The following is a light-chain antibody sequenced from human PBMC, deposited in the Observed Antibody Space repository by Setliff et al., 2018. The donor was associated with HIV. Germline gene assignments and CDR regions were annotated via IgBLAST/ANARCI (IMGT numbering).Light chain of an antibody. CDR2: EVG. CDR3: CSYTSSTTLV. V-gene: IGLV2-14*01. J-gene: IGLJ1*01. Sequence: QSVLTQPASVSGSPGQSITISCTGTSSDVGGYDYVSWYQQHPGKVPKLLLYEVGNRPSGVPNRFSGSKSGNTASLTISGLQAEDEADYYCCSYTSSTTLVFGTGTKVTV. CDR1: SSDVGGYDY.